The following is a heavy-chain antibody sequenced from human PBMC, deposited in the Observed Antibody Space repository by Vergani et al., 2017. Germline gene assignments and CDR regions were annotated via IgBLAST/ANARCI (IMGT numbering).Heavy chain of an antibody. CDR1: GFIFSTCA. V-gene: IGHV3-23*01. J-gene: IGHJ6*03. Sequence: EVQLLESGGDLVQPGGSLRLSCTASGFIFSTCAMSWVRQAPGKGLEWVAFIGSSGPYINYADSVKGRVTISRDNSKNTLYLQMNSLRVEDTAVYYCTKNDYLYYMDVWGKGTTVTVSS. CDR2: IGSSGPYI. CDR3: TKNDYLYYMDV.